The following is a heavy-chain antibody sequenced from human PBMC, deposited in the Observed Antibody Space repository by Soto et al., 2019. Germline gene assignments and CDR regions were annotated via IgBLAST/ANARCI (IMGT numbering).Heavy chain of an antibody. J-gene: IGHJ6*02. D-gene: IGHD6-13*01. CDR2: TYYRSKWYN. V-gene: IGHV6-1*01. Sequence: SQTLSLTCAISGDSVSSNSAAWNWIRQSPSRGLEWLGRTYYRSKWYNDYAVSVKSRITINPDTSKNQFSLQLNSVTPEDTDVYYCARDRWIAAAVTEDDYYYYGMDVWGQGTTVTVSS. CDR3: ARDRWIAAAVTEDDYYYYGMDV. CDR1: GDSVSSNSAA.